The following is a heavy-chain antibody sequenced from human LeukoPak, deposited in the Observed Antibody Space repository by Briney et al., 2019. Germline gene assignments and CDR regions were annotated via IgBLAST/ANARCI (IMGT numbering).Heavy chain of an antibody. J-gene: IGHJ3*02. CDR3: ARSDAPKYYDILTGYYIGAFDI. D-gene: IGHD3-9*01. CDR2: ISAYNGNT. V-gene: IGHV1-18*01. Sequence: ASVKVSCKASGYTFTSYGISWVRQAPGQGLEWMGWISAYNGNTNYAQKLQGRVTMTTDTSTSTAYMELRSLRSDDTAVYYCARSDAPKYYDILTGYYIGAFDIWGQGTMVTVSS. CDR1: GYTFTSYG.